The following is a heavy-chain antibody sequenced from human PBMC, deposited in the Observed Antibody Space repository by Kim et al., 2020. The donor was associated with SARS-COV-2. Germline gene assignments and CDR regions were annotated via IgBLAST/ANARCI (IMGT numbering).Heavy chain of an antibody. CDR2: IYYSGST. Sequence: SETLSLTCTVSGGSISSYYWSWIRQPPGKGLEWIGYIYYSGSTNYNPSLKSRVTISVDTSKNQFSLKLSSVTAADTAVYYCARGYYYDSSGYYFSYYYYGMDVWGQGTTVTVSS. D-gene: IGHD3-22*01. V-gene: IGHV4-59*13. CDR1: GGSISSYY. J-gene: IGHJ6*02. CDR3: ARGYYYDSSGYYFSYYYYGMDV.